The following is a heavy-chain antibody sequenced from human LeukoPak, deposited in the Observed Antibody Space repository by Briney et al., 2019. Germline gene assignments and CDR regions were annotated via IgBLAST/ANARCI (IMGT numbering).Heavy chain of an antibody. D-gene: IGHD4-23*01. CDR2: IYYSGST. CDR1: GGSISSYY. V-gene: IGHV4-59*01. J-gene: IGHJ6*03. Sequence: PSETLSLTRTVSGGSISSYYWSWIRQPPGKGLEWIGYIYYSGSTNYNPSLKSRVTISVDTSKNQFSLKLSSVTAADTAVYYCARVYGGNFNYYYYMDVWGKGTTVTISS. CDR3: ARVYGGNFNYYYYMDV.